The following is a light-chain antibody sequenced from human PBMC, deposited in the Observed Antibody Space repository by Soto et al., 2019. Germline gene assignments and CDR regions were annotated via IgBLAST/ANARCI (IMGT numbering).Light chain of an antibody. CDR2: SNN. J-gene: IGLJ1*01. CDR3: AAWDDSLNGYV. V-gene: IGLV1-44*01. Sequence: QSVLTQPPSASGTPGQRVTISCSGCSCNIGSNTVNWYQQLPGTAPKLLIYSNNQRPSGVPGRFSGSKSGASASLAISGLQSEDEANYYCAAWDDSLNGYVFGTRSQLAVL. CDR1: SCNIGSNT.